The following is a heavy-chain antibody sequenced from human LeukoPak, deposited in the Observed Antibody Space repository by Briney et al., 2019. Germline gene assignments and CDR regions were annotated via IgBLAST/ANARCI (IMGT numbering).Heavy chain of an antibody. D-gene: IGHD4-17*01. Sequence: GGSLRLSCAASGFSFSSFGMHWVRQAPGRGLEWEAFIRYDGTDEDYADSVEGRFTISRDNSKNTLYLQMNNLRTEDTAVYYCAREGYGDYSHDAFDIWGQGTMVTVSS. J-gene: IGHJ3*02. CDR2: IRYDGTDE. V-gene: IGHV3-30*02. CDR1: GFSFSSFG. CDR3: AREGYGDYSHDAFDI.